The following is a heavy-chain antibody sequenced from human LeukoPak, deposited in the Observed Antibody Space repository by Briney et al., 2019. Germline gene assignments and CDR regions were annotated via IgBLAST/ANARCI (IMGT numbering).Heavy chain of an antibody. CDR1: GFTFSSYW. CDR3: ARDSSPYDSSAYWDAFDI. D-gene: IGHD3-22*01. Sequence: GGSLRLSCAASGFTFSSYWMTWVRQAPGKGLEWVANIKQDGSEKYYVDSVKGRITISRDNAKNSLYLQMSSLRGEDTAVYYCARDSSPYDSSAYWDAFDIWGQGTMVTVSS. CDR2: IKQDGSEK. V-gene: IGHV3-7*01. J-gene: IGHJ3*02.